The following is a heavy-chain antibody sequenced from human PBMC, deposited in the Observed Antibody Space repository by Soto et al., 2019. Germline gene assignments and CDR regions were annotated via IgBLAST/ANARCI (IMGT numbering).Heavy chain of an antibody. V-gene: IGHV4-61*01. CDR3: AREVPEYPSFDY. CDR1: GGSVSSGSYY. CDR2: IYYSGST. J-gene: IGHJ4*01. Sequence: PSETLSLTCTVSGGSVSSGSYYWSWIRQPPGKGLEWIGYIYYSGSTNYNPSLKSRVTISVDTSKNQFSLKLSSVTAADTAVYYCAREVPEYPSFDYWGQGTLVTSSS.